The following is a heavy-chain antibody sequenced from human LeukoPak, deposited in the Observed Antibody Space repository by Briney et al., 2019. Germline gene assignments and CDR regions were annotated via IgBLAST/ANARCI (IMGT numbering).Heavy chain of an antibody. CDR2: IYSGESDT. J-gene: IGHJ4*02. V-gene: IGHV5-51*01. CDR3: ARQNIIVAGDQNFDY. CDR1: GYNFPYFW. D-gene: IGHD5-12*01. Sequence: GESLKISCRGSGYNFPYFWIGWVRQIPGKGLEWIGMIYSGESDTRYSPPFQGQVNISPAKTISTACMQWSRVKASDTSMYYCARQNIIVAGDQNFDYWGQGTLVTVSS.